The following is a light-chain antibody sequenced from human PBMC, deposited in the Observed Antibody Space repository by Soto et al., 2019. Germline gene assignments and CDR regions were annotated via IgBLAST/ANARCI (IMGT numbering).Light chain of an antibody. CDR3: QHYNSWPLT. J-gene: IGKJ4*01. CDR2: HSS. CDR1: QSVTSD. V-gene: IGKV3-15*01. Sequence: IVLTQSPGTLSLSPGERATPSCRASQSVTSDYLAWYQQKPGQAPRLLIYHSSTRAPAIPARFSGSGSGTEFTLTISSLQSEDFAVYYCQHYNSWPLTFGGGTKVDIK.